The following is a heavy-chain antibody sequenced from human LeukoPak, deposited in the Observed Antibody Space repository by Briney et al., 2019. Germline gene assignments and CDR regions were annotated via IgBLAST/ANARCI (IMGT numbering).Heavy chain of an antibody. CDR2: IIPILGIA. CDR3: ATTYYYGSGSYYGVLYFDY. V-gene: IGHV1-69*04. D-gene: IGHD3-10*01. CDR1: GGTFSSYA. Sequence: SVKVSCKASGGTFSSYAISWVRQAPGQGLEWMGRIIPILGIANYAQKFQGRVTITADKSTSTAYMELSSLRSEDTAVYYCATTYYYGSGSYYGVLYFDYWGQGTLVTVSS. J-gene: IGHJ4*02.